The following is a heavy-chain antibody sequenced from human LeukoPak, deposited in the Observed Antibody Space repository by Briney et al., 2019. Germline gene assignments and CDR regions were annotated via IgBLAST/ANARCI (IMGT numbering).Heavy chain of an antibody. CDR1: GYSISSGYY. D-gene: IGHD3-10*01. CDR2: IWHSGIT. Sequence: SETLSLTCTVSGYSISSGYYWGWIRQSPGKGLEWIGTIWHSGITYYNPSLKSRVTISVDTSKNQFSLKLSSVTAADTAVYYCARHYYGSGSYDCWGQGTLVTVSS. CDR3: ARHYYGSGSYDC. V-gene: IGHV4-38-2*02. J-gene: IGHJ4*02.